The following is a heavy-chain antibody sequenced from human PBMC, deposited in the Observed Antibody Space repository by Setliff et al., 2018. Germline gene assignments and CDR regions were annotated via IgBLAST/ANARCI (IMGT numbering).Heavy chain of an antibody. CDR3: ARQDRFYDRSVFVEYFQH. D-gene: IGHD3-22*01. V-gene: IGHV4-59*08. CDR1: GGSISPYY. Sequence: SDTLSLTCSVSGGSISPYYWIWIRQSPGKGLEWIGYIFYSGSARYNPSLESRVTMSVDTSKNQISLKLTSVTAADTAVYYCARQDRFYDRSVFVEYFQHWGQGALVTVSS. J-gene: IGHJ1*01. CDR2: IFYSGSA.